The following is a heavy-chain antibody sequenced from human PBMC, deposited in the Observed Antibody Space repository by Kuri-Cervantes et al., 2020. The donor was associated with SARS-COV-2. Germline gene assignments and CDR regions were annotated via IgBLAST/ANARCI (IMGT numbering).Heavy chain of an antibody. CDR3: AKDGYGDYEGGSYFDY. CDR2: ISWNSGSI. CDR1: GFTFDDYA. D-gene: IGHD4-17*01. Sequence: SLKISCAASGFTFDDYAMHWVRQAPGKGLEWVSGISWNSGSIGYADSVKGRFTISRDDAKNSLYLQMNSLRAEDTAVYYCAKDGYGDYEGGSYFDYWGQGTLVTVSS. J-gene: IGHJ4*02. V-gene: IGHV3-9*01.